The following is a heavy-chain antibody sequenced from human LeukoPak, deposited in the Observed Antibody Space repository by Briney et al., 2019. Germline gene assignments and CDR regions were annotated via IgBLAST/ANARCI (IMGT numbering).Heavy chain of an antibody. CDR1: GFTFSTYW. CDR3: ARDPAGNDY. D-gene: IGHD6-13*01. CDR2: IKQDGSEK. J-gene: IGHJ4*02. Sequence: GGSLRLSCEASGFTFSTYWMSWVRQAPGKGLEWVANIKQDGSEKYYVDSVKGRFTISRDNAKNSLYLQMNSLRAEDTAMYYCARDPAGNDYWGQGTLVTVSS. V-gene: IGHV3-7*01.